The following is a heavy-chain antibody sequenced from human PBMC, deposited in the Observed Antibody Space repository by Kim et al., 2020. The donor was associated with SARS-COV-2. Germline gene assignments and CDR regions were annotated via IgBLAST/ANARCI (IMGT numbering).Heavy chain of an antibody. CDR2: INGDGGLT. Sequence: GGSLRLSCAASGFTFSSFAMTWVRQLPGKGLEWVSVINGDGGLTFYADSVKGRFTISRDNSKNTLYLQMNGLRAEDTAVYYCAKVFHYGSGYMPKYLHYWGRETGVSVSS. D-gene: IGHD3-16*01. CDR3: AKVFHYGSGYMPKYLHY. V-gene: IGHV3-23*01. CDR1: GFTFSSFA. J-gene: IGHJ4*02.